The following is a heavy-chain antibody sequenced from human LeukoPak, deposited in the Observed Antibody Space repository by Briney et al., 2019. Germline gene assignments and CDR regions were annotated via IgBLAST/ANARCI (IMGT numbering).Heavy chain of an antibody. CDR2: INPNSGGT. CDR3: ARVRRYSGNPQGA. CDR1: GYTFTGYY. V-gene: IGHV1-2*02. Sequence: ASVKVSCKASGYTFTGYYMHWVRQAPGQGLEWMGWINPNSGGTNYAQKFQGRVTMTRDTSISTAYMELSRLRSDDTAVYYCARVRRYSGNPQGAWGQGTLVTVSS. D-gene: IGHD1-26*01. J-gene: IGHJ5*02.